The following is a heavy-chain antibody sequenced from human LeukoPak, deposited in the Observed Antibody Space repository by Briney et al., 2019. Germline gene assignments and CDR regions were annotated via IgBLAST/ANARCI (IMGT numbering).Heavy chain of an antibody. CDR2: IYYSGGT. V-gene: IGHV4-59*01. J-gene: IGHJ4*02. D-gene: IGHD3-9*01. Sequence: SETLSLTCTVSGGSISSYYWSWIRQPPGKGLEWIGYIYYSGGTNYNPSLKSRVTISVDTSKNQFSLKLSSVTAADTAVYYCARGGYYDILTVDYWGQGTLVTVSS. CDR3: ARGGYYDILTVDY. CDR1: GGSISSYY.